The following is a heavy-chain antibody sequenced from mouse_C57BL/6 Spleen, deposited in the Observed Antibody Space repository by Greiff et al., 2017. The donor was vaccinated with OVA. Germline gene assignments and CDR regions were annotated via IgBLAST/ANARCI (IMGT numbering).Heavy chain of an antibody. CDR3: AREIYYGNYARYFDV. CDR2: IYPSDSET. J-gene: IGHJ1*03. Sequence: QVQLQQPGAELVRPGSSVKLSCKASGYTFPSYWLDWVKQRPGQGLEWIGNIYPSDSETHYNQKFKDKATLTVDKSSSTAYMQLSSLTSEDSAVYYCAREIYYGNYARYFDVWGTGTTVTVSS. V-gene: IGHV1-61*01. D-gene: IGHD2-1*01. CDR1: GYTFPSYW.